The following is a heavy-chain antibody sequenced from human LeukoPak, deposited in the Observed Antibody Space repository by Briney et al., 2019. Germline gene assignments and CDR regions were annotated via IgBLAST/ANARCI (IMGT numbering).Heavy chain of an antibody. D-gene: IGHD3-22*01. CDR2: IKYDGSMT. CDR1: GFTFSTYW. Sequence: PGGSLRLSCAASGFTFSTYWMHWVRQAPGKGLVWVSRIKYDGSMTTYGDSVKGRFSISRDNAKNTVDLQMNSLRAEDTAVYYCARGASCAYYVDYWGQGTLVSVSS. CDR3: ARGASCAYYVDY. V-gene: IGHV3-74*01. J-gene: IGHJ4*02.